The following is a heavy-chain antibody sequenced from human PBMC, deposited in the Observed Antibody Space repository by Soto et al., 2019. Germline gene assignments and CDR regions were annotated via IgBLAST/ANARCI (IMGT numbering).Heavy chain of an antibody. J-gene: IGHJ4*02. CDR3: AREGMDIYCSGGSCYAARLTTGYYFDY. D-gene: IGHD2-15*01. V-gene: IGHV3-21*01. CDR1: GFTFSSYS. CDR2: ISSSSSYI. Sequence: GGSLRLSCAASGFTFSSYSMNWVRQAPGKGLEWVSSISSSSSYIYYADSVKGRFTISRDNAKNSLYLQMNSLRAEDTAVYYCAREGMDIYCSGGSCYAARLTTGYYFDYWGQGTLVTVSS.